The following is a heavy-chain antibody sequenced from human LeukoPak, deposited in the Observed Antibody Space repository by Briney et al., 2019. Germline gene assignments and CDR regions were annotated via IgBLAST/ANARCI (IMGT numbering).Heavy chain of an antibody. CDR2: IYCSGST. J-gene: IGHJ2*01. V-gene: IGHV4-39*01. CDR3: ARPAHSSGWYPFWYFDL. D-gene: IGHD6-19*01. Sequence: SETLSLTCTVSGGSISSSSYYWGWIRQPPGKGLGWIGSIYCSGSTYYNPSLKSRVTISVDTSKNQFSLKLSSVTAADTAVYYCARPAHSSGWYPFWYFDLWGRGTLVTVSS. CDR1: GGSISSSSYY.